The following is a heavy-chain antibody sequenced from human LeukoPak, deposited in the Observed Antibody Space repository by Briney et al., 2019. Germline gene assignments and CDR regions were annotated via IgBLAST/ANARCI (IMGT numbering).Heavy chain of an antibody. D-gene: IGHD5-24*01. CDR3: ARDLGSRDGYNPPNLFDN. V-gene: IGHV1-69*13. CDR1: GYTFTSYG. CDR2: IIPIFGTT. J-gene: IGHJ4*02. Sequence: SVKVSCKASGYTFTSYGISWVRQAPGQGLEWMGGIIPIFGTTNYAQKFQGRVTITADESTSTAYMELSSLRSEDTAVYYCARDLGSRDGYNPPNLFDNWGQGTLVTVSS.